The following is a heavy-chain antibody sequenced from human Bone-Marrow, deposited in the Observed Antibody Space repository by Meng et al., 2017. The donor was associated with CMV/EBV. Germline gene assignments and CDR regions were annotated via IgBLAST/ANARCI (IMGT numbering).Heavy chain of an antibody. J-gene: IGHJ4*02. CDR2: IYSSGST. V-gene: IGHV4-39*01. D-gene: IGHD3/OR15-3a*01. CDR3: ARHRLDRVTARGGLRYFDY. CDR1: SSSYY. Sequence: SSSYYWGWIRQPPGKGLEWIGSIYSSGSTYYNPSLKSRVTISVDTSKNQFSLKLSSVTAADTAVYYCARHRLDRVTARGGLRYFDYWGQGTLVTVS.